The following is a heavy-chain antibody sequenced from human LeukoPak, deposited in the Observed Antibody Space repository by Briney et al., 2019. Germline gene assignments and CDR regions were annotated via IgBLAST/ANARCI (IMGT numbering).Heavy chain of an antibody. CDR2: VNSDGGDI. CDR1: GVRFSFYW. Sequence: GGSLRLSCAACGVRFSFYWMLWVRQGPGKGRVWISRVNSDGGDITYRVSVKSRFTISRDNANNPLYLLLNNVRVDDTAVYYCAKQERYAFVGGTAGFDSWGQGTVVTVSS. CDR3: AKQERYAFVGGTAGFDS. V-gene: IGHV3-74*03. J-gene: IGHJ5*01. D-gene: IGHD4-23*01.